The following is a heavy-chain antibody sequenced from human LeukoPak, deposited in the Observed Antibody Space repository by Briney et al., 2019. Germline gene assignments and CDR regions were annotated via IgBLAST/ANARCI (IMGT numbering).Heavy chain of an antibody. CDR3: ARALARAVGGSY. Sequence: ASVKVSCKASGYTFTGYYMHWVRQAPGQGLEWMGWINPNSGGTNYAQKFQGRVTMTRDTSISTAYMELSRLRSDDTAVYYCARALARAVGGSYWGQGTLVTVSS. D-gene: IGHD6-19*01. J-gene: IGHJ4*02. CDR1: GYTFTGYY. CDR2: INPNSGGT. V-gene: IGHV1-2*02.